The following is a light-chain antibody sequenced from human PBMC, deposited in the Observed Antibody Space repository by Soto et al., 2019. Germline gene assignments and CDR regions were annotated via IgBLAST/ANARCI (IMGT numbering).Light chain of an antibody. J-gene: IGKJ1*01. Sequence: DIQMTQSPSTLSASVGDRVTITCRASQSFSTWLAWYQQKPGKAPKLLIYDASSLESGVPSRFSGSGSGTEFTLTITSLQPDDFATYYCQQYDSSWTFGQGTKVDIK. CDR3: QQYDSSWT. CDR2: DAS. CDR1: QSFSTW. V-gene: IGKV1-5*01.